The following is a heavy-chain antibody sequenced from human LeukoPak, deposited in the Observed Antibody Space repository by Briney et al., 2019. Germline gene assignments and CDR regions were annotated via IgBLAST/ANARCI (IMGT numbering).Heavy chain of an antibody. V-gene: IGHV3-30*01. CDR1: GFTFSSYA. CDR2: ISYDGSNR. D-gene: IGHD6-13*01. Sequence: GRSLRLSCAASGFTFSSYAMHWVRQAPGKGQEWVAVISYDGSNRYYADSVKGRFTISSDNSKHTLYLQMNSLRAEYTAVYYCARDPLIYTIEAAAVDYWGQGTLVTVSS. CDR3: ARDPLIYTIEAAAVDY. J-gene: IGHJ4*02.